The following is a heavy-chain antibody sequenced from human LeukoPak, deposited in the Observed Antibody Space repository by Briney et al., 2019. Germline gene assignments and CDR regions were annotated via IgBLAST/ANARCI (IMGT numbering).Heavy chain of an antibody. CDR3: ARTYQQLVITRYFQH. CDR1: GFTFSSYS. V-gene: IGHV3-21*01. CDR2: ISSSSSYI. Sequence: GGSLRLSCAASGFTFSSYSMNWVRQAPGKGLEWVSSISSSSSYIYYADSVKGRFTISRDNAKNSLYLQMNSLRAEDTAVYYCARTYQQLVITRYFQHWGQGTLVTVSS. D-gene: IGHD6-13*01. J-gene: IGHJ1*01.